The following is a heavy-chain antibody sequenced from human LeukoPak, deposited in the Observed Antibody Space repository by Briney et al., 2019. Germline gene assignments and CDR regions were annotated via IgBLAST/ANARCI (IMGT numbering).Heavy chain of an antibody. J-gene: IGHJ6*03. CDR2: IYYSGST. D-gene: IGHD3-9*01. CDR1: GGSISSSSYY. CDR3: WSYYDILTGYRGDYYYMDV. Sequence: PSETLSLTCTVSGGSISSSSYYWGWIRQPPGKGLEWIGSIYYSGSTYYNPSLKSRVTISVDTSKNQFSLKLSSVTAADTAVYYCWSYYDILTGYRGDYYYMDVWGKGTTVTVSS. V-gene: IGHV4-39*07.